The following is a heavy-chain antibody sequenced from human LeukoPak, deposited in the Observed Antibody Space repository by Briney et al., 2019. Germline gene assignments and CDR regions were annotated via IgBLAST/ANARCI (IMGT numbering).Heavy chain of an antibody. CDR3: AKDDPNDYKPWIY. V-gene: IGHV3-30-3*01. CDR1: GFTFRTYT. J-gene: IGHJ4*02. D-gene: IGHD4-11*01. CDR2: ISHDETHK. Sequence: PGGSLRLSCAASGFTFRTYTMHWVRQAPGKGLEWVAVISHDETHKYYSDSVKGRFTISRDNSKNTLYLQVNSLRADDTAVYYCAKDDPNDYKPWIYWGQGTLVTVSS.